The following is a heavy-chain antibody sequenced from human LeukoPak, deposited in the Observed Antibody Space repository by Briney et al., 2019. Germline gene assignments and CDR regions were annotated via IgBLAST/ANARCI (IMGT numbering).Heavy chain of an antibody. CDR3: ARDHYDFWSGYYSGGQHFDY. D-gene: IGHD3-3*01. J-gene: IGHJ4*02. V-gene: IGHV3-21*01. CDR2: ISSSSSYI. Sequence: GGSLRLSCAASGFTFSSYSMNWVRQAPGKGLEWVSSISSSSSYIYYADSVKGRFTISRDNAKNSLYLQMNSLRAEDTAVYYCARDHYDFWSGYYSGGQHFDYWGQGTLVTVSS. CDR1: GFTFSSYS.